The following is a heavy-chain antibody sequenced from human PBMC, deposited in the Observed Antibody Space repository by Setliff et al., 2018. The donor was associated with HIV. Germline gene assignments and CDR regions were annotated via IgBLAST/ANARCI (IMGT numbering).Heavy chain of an antibody. CDR2: IDWDDDK. V-gene: IGHV2-70*11. D-gene: IGHD1-26*01. Sequence: SGPTLVNPTQTLTLTCTFSGSSLSTSGMCVSWIRQPPGKALEWLARIDWDDDKYYSTSLKTRLTISKDTSKNQVVLTMTNMDPVDTATYYCARIGYSGSFYYFDYWGQGTLVTVSS. J-gene: IGHJ4*02. CDR3: ARIGYSGSFYYFDY. CDR1: GSSLSTSGMC.